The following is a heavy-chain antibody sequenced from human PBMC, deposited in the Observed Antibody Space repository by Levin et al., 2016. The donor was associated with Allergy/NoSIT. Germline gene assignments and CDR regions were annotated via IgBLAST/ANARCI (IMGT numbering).Heavy chain of an antibody. CDR2: INPDRGGT. V-gene: IGHV1-2*02. J-gene: IGHJ5*01. D-gene: IGHD6-6*01. Sequence: WVRQAPGQGLEWMGWINPDRGGTRFTQKFQGRVTLTRDTSISTAYMELNRLRSDDTAVYYCARGLGQLVEYNWFDFWGQGTLVTVSS. CDR3: ARGLGQLVEYNWFDF.